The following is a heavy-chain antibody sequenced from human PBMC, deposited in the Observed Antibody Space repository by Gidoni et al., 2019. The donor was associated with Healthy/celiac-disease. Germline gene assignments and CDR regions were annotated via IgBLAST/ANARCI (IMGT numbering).Heavy chain of an antibody. J-gene: IGHJ4*02. CDR2: VNPNSGGT. V-gene: IGHV1-2*02. CDR1: GYTFTGFY. CDR3: VTSGGLHSRY. D-gene: IGHD4-4*01. Sequence: QVQLVQSGAEVKKHGASVKVSRKAPGYTFTGFYRHWVRQAPGQGLEWMGWVNPNSGGTNYAQKFQGRVTMTRGTSISTAYMELSRLRSDDTAVYYCVTSGGLHSRYWGQGTLVTVSS.